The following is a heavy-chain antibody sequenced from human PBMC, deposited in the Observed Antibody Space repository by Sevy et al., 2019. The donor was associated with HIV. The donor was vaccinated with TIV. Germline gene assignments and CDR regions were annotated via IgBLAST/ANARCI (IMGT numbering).Heavy chain of an antibody. CDR1: GFTFDDYA. V-gene: IGHV3-9*01. Sequence: GGSLRLSCAASGFTFDDYAMHWVRQAPGKGLEWVSGISWNSGSIGYADSVKGRFTISRDNAKNSLYLQMNSLRAEDTALYYCAKDRSHQLLVAFDIWGQGTMVTVSS. D-gene: IGHD2-2*01. CDR2: ISWNSGSI. CDR3: AKDRSHQLLVAFDI. J-gene: IGHJ3*02.